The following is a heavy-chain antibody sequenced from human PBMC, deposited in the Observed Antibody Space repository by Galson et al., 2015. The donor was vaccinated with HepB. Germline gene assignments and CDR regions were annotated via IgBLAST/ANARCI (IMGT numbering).Heavy chain of an antibody. D-gene: IGHD2-2*01. J-gene: IGHJ4*02. CDR2: ISYRGNNT. CDR3: AKRGDIEVVATTIYFDY. Sequence: SLRLSCAASGFRFSTLAMSWVRQAPGKGPEWVSTISYRGNNTSYADSVTGRFTISRDNAKNTLCPRMNSLRAEDTAVYYGAKRGDIEVVATTIYFDYWGQGILVTVSS. CDR1: GFRFSTLA. V-gene: IGHV3-23*01.